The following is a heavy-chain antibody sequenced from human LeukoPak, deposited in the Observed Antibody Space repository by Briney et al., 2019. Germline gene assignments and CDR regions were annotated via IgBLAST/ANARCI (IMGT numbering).Heavy chain of an antibody. CDR3: ATSGSYTLYAFDI. CDR2: IPYDGSNK. D-gene: IGHD1-26*01. Sequence: GGSLRLSCAASGFTFSSYAMHWVRQAPGKGLEWVAVIPYDGSNKYYADSVKGRFTISRDNSKNTLYLQMNSLRAEDTAVYYCATSGSYTLYAFDIWGQGTMVTVSS. J-gene: IGHJ3*02. CDR1: GFTFSSYA. V-gene: IGHV3-30-3*01.